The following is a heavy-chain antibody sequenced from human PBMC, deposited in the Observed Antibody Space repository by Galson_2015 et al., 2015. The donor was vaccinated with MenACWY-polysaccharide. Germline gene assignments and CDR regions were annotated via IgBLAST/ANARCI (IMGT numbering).Heavy chain of an antibody. J-gene: IGHJ4*02. Sequence: PRLSCAASGFTFRSYPMNWVRQPPGKGLEWVSGISGSGNSAFYADSVRGRFTISRDNSKNTLYLQMNSLRADDTALYYCAKSGGDGVTVFATVPTAPESWGQGTLVTVSS. CDR2: ISGSGNSA. CDR3: AKSGGDGVTVFATVPTAPES. CDR1: GFTFRSYP. V-gene: IGHV3-23*01. D-gene: IGHD2-21*01.